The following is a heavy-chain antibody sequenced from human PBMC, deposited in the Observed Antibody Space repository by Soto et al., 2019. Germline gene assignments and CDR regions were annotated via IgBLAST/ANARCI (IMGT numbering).Heavy chain of an antibody. V-gene: IGHV1-69*01. J-gene: IGHJ4*02. CDR2: IIPIFGTA. CDR1: GGTFSSYA. CDR3: ARAAVAGELMYYFDY. Sequence: QVQLVQSGAEVKKPGSSVQVSCKASGGTFSSYAISWVRQAPGQGLEWMGGIIPIFGTANYAQKFQGRVTITADESTSPAYMEVSSRRSEDTAVYYCARAAVAGELMYYFDYWGQGTLVTVSS. D-gene: IGHD6-19*01.